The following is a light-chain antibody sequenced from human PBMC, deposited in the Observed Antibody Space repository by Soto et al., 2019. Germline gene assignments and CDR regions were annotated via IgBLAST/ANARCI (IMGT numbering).Light chain of an antibody. CDR3: CSYAGNSAFV. Sequence: QSALTQPASVSESPGQSISISCTGTNNDVGNYNLVSWYQQHPGRAPKLIIFDGSQRPSGFSGRFSGSKSGNTASLTISGLQADDEADYYCCSYAGNSAFVFGGGTKLTVL. V-gene: IGLV2-23*03. J-gene: IGLJ2*01. CDR2: DGS. CDR1: NNDVGNYNL.